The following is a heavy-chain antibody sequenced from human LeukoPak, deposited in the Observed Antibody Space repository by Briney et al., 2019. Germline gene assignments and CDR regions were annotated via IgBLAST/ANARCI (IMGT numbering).Heavy chain of an antibody. CDR1: GGTFSSYA. J-gene: IGHJ5*02. D-gene: IGHD2-15*01. CDR3: ARDIGDCSGGSCYPWGLSSWFDP. V-gene: IGHV1-69*13. CDR2: IIPIFGTA. Sequence: SVKVSCKASGGTFSSYAISWVRQAPGQGLEWMGGIIPIFGTANYAQKFQGRVTITADESTSTAYMELSSLRSEDTAVYYCARDIGDCSGGSCYPWGLSSWFDPWGQGTLVTVSS.